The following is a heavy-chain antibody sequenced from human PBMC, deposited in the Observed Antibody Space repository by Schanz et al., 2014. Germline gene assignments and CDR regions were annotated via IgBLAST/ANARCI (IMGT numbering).Heavy chain of an antibody. CDR1: GYTFTVYY. J-gene: IGHJ4*02. D-gene: IGHD4-17*01. V-gene: IGHV1-2*02. Sequence: QVQLVQSGAEVKKPGASVKVSCKASGYTFTVYYMHWVRQAPGQGLEWLGWINPNSGATSSAQKFQGRVTMTRDTSSSTVYMQLSSLTSDDTAVYFCARDPYGKNSGDFDYWGQGTLVTVSS. CDR3: ARDPYGKNSGDFDY. CDR2: INPNSGAT.